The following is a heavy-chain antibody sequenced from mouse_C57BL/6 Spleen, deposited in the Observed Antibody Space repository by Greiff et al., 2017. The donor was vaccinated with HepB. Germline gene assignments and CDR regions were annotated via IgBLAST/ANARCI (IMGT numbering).Heavy chain of an antibody. CDR3: ARSEKAYGYDEFAY. CDR1: GYTFTDYY. CDR2: INPNNGGT. J-gene: IGHJ3*01. Sequence: EVQLQQSGPELVKPGASVKISCKASGYTFTDYYMNWVKQSHGKSLEWIGDINPNNGGTSYNQKFKGKATLTVDKSSSTAYMELRSLTSEDSAVYYCARSEKAYGYDEFAYWGQGTLVTVSA. D-gene: IGHD2-2*01. V-gene: IGHV1-26*01.